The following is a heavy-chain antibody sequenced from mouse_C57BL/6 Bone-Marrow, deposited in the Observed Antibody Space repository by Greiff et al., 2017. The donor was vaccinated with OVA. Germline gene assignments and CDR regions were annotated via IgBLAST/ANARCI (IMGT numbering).Heavy chain of an antibody. CDR3: AREGYYAMDY. J-gene: IGHJ4*01. Sequence: VQLQQSGAELVKPGASVKMSCKASGYTFTSYGISWVKQRTGQGLEWIGEIYPRSGNTYYNEKFKGKATLTADKSSSTAYMELRSLTSEDSAVYFCAREGYYAMDYWGQGTSVTVSS. V-gene: IGHV1-81*01. CDR1: GYTFTSYG. CDR2: IYPRSGNT.